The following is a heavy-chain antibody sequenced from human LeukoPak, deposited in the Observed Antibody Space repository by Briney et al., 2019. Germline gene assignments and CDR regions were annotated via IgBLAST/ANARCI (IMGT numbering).Heavy chain of an antibody. V-gene: IGHV1-69*13. CDR2: IIPIFGTA. D-gene: IGHD5-24*01. CDR1: GGTFSSYA. J-gene: IGHJ4*02. CDR3: AVSKVEMATSYYFDY. Sequence: SVKVSCKASGGTFSSYAVSWVRQAPGQGLEWMGGIIPIFGTANYAQKFQGRVTITADESTSTAYMELSSLRSEDTAVYYCAVSKVEMATSYYFDYWGQGTLVTLSS.